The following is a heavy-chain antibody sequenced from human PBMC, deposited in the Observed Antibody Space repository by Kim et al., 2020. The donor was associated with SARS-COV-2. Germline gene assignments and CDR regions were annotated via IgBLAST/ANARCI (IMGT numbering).Heavy chain of an antibody. CDR1: GFTFSDYG. V-gene: IGHV3-33*01. D-gene: IGHD3-3*01. J-gene: IGHJ6*02. CDR2: IWSDGDNK. CDR3: ARGHDDTIFGMILNSRPYVGMDG. Sequence: GGSLRLSCAASGFTFSDYGMHWVRQAPGKGLEWVAHIWSDGDNKFYADSVKGRFTISRDNSMNPLSLQMNSLRSEDTAVYYCARGHDDTIFGMILNSRPYVGMDGGGQGTTVTVSS.